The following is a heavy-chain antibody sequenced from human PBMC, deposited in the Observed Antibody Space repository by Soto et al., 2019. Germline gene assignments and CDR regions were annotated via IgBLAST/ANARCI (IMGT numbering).Heavy chain of an antibody. Sequence: GSLTLSCAASGFPFSGYNMNWVRQAPGKGLEWVASISASGSIYYADSMKGRFTISRDNAKNSLYLQMNSLRAEDTAVYYCARDEGGYSYGRRNYNFDLRGQG. CDR2: ISASGSI. CDR3: ARDEGGYSYGRRNYNFDL. CDR1: GFPFSGYN. J-gene: IGHJ4*02. V-gene: IGHV3-21*01. D-gene: IGHD5-18*01.